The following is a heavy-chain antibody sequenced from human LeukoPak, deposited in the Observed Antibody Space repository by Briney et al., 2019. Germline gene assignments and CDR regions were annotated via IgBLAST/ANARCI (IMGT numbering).Heavy chain of an antibody. CDR3: ARDYYGSGSYP. V-gene: IGHV4-34*01. CDR2: INHSGST. CDR1: GGSFSGYY. Sequence: PSETLSLTCAVYGGSFSGYYWSWIRQPPGKGLEWIGEINHSGSTNYNPSLKSRVTISVDRSKNQFSLKLSSVTAADTAVYYCARDYYGSGSYPWGQGTLVTVSS. J-gene: IGHJ4*02. D-gene: IGHD3-10*01.